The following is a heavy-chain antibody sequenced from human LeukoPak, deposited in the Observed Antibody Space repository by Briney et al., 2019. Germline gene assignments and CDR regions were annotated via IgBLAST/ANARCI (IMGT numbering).Heavy chain of an antibody. CDR1: GGTFSSYA. CDR3: ARGGVVVVAATGGWFDP. D-gene: IGHD2-15*01. CDR2: IIPIFGTA. J-gene: IGHJ5*02. Sequence: SVKVSCKASGGTFSSYAISWVRQAPGQGLEWMGGIIPIFGTANYAQKFQGRVTITTDESTSTAYMELSSLRSEDTAVYYCARGGVVVVAATGGWFDPWGPGTLVTVSS. V-gene: IGHV1-69*05.